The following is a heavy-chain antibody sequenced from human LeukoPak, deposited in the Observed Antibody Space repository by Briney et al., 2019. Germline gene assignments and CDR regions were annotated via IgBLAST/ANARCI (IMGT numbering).Heavy chain of an antibody. CDR1: GFTFSSYS. CDR3: ARDMTTVTTLDY. J-gene: IGHJ4*02. Sequence: PGGSLRLSCAASGFTFSSYSMNWVRQAPGKGLEWVSSISSSSSYIYYADSVKGRFTISRDNAENSLYLQMNSLRAEDTAVYYCARDMTTVTTLDYWGQGTLVTVSS. D-gene: IGHD4-17*01. CDR2: ISSSSSYI. V-gene: IGHV3-21*01.